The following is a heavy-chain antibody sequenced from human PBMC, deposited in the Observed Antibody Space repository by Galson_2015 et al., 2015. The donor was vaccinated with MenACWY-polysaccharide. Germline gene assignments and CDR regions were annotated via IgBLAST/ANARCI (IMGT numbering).Heavy chain of an antibody. CDR2: IYPGDSDV. CDR3: ARHLRALPYDY. Sequence: QSGAEVKKPGESLKISCKGSGYSFTNYWIGWVRQMPGKGLEWVGIIYPGDSDVRYSPSFQGQVTISADKSISAAYLQWSSLKASDTAIYYCARHLRALPYDYRGQGTLVTVSS. D-gene: IGHD2/OR15-2a*01. V-gene: IGHV5-51*01. J-gene: IGHJ4*02. CDR1: GYSFTNYW.